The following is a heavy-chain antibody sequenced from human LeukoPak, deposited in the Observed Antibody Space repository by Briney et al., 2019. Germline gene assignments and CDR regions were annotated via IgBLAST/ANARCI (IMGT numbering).Heavy chain of an antibody. D-gene: IGHD2-2*01. Sequence: PSQTLSLTCTVSGGSISSGGYYWSWIRRPQGKALEWIGYIYYSGTTYNTPSLKSRLTISVDTSKNQFSLKLSSVTAADTALYYCARDGEYCSSTSCYFDPWGQGILVTVSS. CDR3: ARDGEYCSSTSCYFDP. CDR1: GGSISSGGYY. J-gene: IGHJ5*02. CDR2: IYYSGTT. V-gene: IGHV4-31*03.